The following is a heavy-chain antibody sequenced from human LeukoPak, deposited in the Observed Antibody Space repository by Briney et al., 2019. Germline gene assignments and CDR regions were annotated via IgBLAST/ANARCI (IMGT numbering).Heavy chain of an antibody. CDR2: LIENGAAT. Sequence: GGSPRLSCAASGFTFRSHAMSWVRQAPGKGLEWVSGLIENGAATYYADSVKGRFSISRDNSMNTVYLQMNNLRAEDTAVYYCVKDYRVGSSPAFGDFWGQGTLVTASS. CDR3: VKDYRVGSSPAFGDF. D-gene: IGHD1-26*01. V-gene: IGHV3-23*01. J-gene: IGHJ4*02. CDR1: GFTFRSHA.